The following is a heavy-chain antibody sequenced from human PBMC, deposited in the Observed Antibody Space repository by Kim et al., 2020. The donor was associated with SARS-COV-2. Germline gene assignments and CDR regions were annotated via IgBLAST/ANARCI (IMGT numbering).Heavy chain of an antibody. CDR2: IYYSGST. Sequence: SETLSLTCTVSGGSISSYYWSWIRQPPGKGLEWIGYIYYSGSTNYNPSLKSRVTISVDTSKNQFSLKLSSVTAADTAVYYCARGRNTEWLSQYYYYGMDVWGQGTTVTVSS. CDR1: GGSISSYY. J-gene: IGHJ6*02. D-gene: IGHD3-3*01. V-gene: IGHV4-59*08. CDR3: ARGRNTEWLSQYYYYGMDV.